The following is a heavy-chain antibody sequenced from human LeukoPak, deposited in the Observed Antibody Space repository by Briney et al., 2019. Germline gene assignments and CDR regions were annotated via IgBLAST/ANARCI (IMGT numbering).Heavy chain of an antibody. CDR3: AKDAYGDYFYNY. CDR2: ISGSGGST. D-gene: IGHD4-17*01. V-gene: IGHV3-23*01. CDR1: GFTFSSYA. Sequence: GGSLRLSCAASGFTFSSYAMNWVRQAPGEGLEWVSAISGSGGSTYYADSVKGRFTISRDNSKNTLYLQMNSLRAEDTAVYYCAKDAYGDYFYNYWGQGTLVTVSS. J-gene: IGHJ4*02.